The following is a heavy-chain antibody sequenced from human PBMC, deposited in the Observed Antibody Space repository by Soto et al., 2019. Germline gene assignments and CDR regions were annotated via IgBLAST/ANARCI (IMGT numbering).Heavy chain of an antibody. Sequence: GGSLRLACAASGFTFSSYWMSWVRQAPGKGLEWVANIKQDGSEKYYVDSVKGRFTISRDNAKNSLYLQMNSLRAEDTAVYYCARIGRGYYDFWSGYYQNPYYYYHMDVWGKGTTVTVSS. CDR2: IKQDGSEK. D-gene: IGHD3-3*01. J-gene: IGHJ6*03. CDR1: GFTFSSYW. CDR3: ARIGRGYYDFWSGYYQNPYYYYHMDV. V-gene: IGHV3-7*01.